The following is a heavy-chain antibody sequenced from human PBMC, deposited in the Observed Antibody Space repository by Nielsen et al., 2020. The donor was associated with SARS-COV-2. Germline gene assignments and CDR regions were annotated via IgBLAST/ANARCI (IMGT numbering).Heavy chain of an antibody. CDR2: IGPGGET. V-gene: IGHV3-13*01. Sequence: GGSLRLSCAASGFTFNNYDMHWVRQATGKGLEWVSAIGPGGETFYPGSVKGRFTISRENAKNSLYLQMNSLRAGDTAVYYCARAGALSSSWYSMDFWGQGTTVTVSS. D-gene: IGHD6-13*01. J-gene: IGHJ6*02. CDR3: ARAGALSSSWYSMDF. CDR1: GFTFNNYD.